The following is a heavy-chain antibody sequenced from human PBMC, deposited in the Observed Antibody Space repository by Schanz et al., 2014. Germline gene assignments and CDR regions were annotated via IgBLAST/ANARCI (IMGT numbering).Heavy chain of an antibody. CDR3: AREGEWGYDPPRH. CDR2: ISSSSIYT. V-gene: IGHV3-11*06. Sequence: QVQLVESGGTLVKPGGSLRLSCVVSGFTFSDYYMSWIRQAPGKGLEWVSYISSSSIYTNYADSVKGRFTISRDKAKHSLYLQMNSLRAEHTDVYYCAREGEWGYDPPRHWGQGTLVTVSS. D-gene: IGHD5-12*01. J-gene: IGHJ4*02. CDR1: GFTFSDYY.